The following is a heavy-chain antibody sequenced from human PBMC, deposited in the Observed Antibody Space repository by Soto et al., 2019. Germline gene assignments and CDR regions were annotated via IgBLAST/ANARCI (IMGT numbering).Heavy chain of an antibody. D-gene: IGHD1-26*01. CDR3: AKSTYSGRPGGYFDY. J-gene: IGHJ4*02. CDR2: ISYDGSNK. Sequence: QVQLVESGGGVVQPARSLRLSWAASGFTFSSYGMHWVRQPPGKGLAWVAVISYDGSNKYYADAVKGRFPISRDNSKNTLYLRMNSLRAEDTAVYYCAKSTYSGRPGGYFDYWRQVTLVTVSS. V-gene: IGHV3-30*18. CDR1: GFTFSSYG.